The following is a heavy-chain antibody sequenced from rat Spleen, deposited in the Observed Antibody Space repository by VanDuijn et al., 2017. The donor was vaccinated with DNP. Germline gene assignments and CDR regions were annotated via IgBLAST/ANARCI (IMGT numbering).Heavy chain of an antibody. J-gene: IGHJ2*01. V-gene: IGHV2-77*01. Sequence: QVQLKESGPGLVQPSQTLSLTCTVSGFSLTNYHVYWVRQAPGKGLEWMGIIWGDGSTNYNSALKSRLSISRDTSKSQVFLTMNSLQTDDTAVYYCAGFNYGGYWGQGVMVTVSS. D-gene: IGHD1-11*01. CDR2: IWGDGST. CDR3: AGFNYGGY. CDR1: GFSLTNYH.